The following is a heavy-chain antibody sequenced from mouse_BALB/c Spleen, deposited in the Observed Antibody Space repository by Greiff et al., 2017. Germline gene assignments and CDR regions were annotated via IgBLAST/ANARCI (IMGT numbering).Heavy chain of an antibody. D-gene: IGHD2-4*01. Sequence: EVKLVESGGGLVQPGGSLRLSCATSGFTFTDYYMSWVRQPPGKALEWLGFIRNKANGYTTEYSASVKGRFTISRDNSQSILYLQMNTLRAEDSATYYCARDFYYDYDMDYWGQGTSVTVSS. CDR3: ARDFYYDYDMDY. CDR2: IRNKANGYTT. V-gene: IGHV7-3*02. CDR1: GFTFTDYY. J-gene: IGHJ4*01.